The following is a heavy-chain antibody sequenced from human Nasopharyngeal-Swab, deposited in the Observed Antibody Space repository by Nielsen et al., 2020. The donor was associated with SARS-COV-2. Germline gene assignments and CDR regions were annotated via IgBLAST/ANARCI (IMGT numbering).Heavy chain of an antibody. V-gene: IGHV1-8*01. J-gene: IGHJ4*02. Sequence: ASVMVSCNASGYTFTSYYIICLRQATGQGLEWLGWMNPNSGNTGYAQKFQGRVNMTTNTTRSTTYMELSSLRSEDTAVYYCARGFVWLGAEMVDYWGQGTLVTVSS. CDR1: GYTFTSYY. CDR2: MNPNSGNT. D-gene: IGHD6-19*01. CDR3: ARGFVWLGAEMVDY.